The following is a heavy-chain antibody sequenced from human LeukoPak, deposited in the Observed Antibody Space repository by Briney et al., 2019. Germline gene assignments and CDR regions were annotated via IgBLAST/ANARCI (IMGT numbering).Heavy chain of an antibody. CDR1: GYTFTSYD. J-gene: IGHJ3*02. Sequence: GASVKVSCKASGYTFTSYDINWVRQATGQGLEWMGYMNPASGNTGYAQKFQGRVTMTTDTSISTAYMELSSLRPEDTAVYYCARVPREIASIWGQGTMVTVSS. D-gene: IGHD3-16*02. V-gene: IGHV1-8*01. CDR2: MNPASGNT. CDR3: ARVPREIASI.